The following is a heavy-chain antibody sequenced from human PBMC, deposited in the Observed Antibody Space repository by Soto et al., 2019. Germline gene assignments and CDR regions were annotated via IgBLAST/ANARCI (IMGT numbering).Heavy chain of an antibody. D-gene: IGHD3-22*01. V-gene: IGHV3-7*04. CDR2: IKQDGSEK. J-gene: IGHJ6*02. Sequence: EVQLVESGGGLVQPGGSLRLSCAASGFTFSSYWMSWVRQAPGKGLEWVANIKQDGSEKYYVDSVKGRFTISRDNAKNSLYLQMNSLSAEDTAVYYCARSYYDSSGYLPSPYYYYYGMDVWGQGTTVTVSS. CDR1: GFTFSSYW. CDR3: ARSYYDSSGYLPSPYYYYYGMDV.